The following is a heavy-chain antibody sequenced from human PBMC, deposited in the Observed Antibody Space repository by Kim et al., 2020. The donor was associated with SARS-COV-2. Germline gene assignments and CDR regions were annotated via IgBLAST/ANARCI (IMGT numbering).Heavy chain of an antibody. CDR2: ISYHGRDK. CDR3: TKVVGQGDNFAFDI. D-gene: IGHD2-21*02. Sequence: GGSLRPSCAASGFRVSDDGMHWVRQAPGKGLEWVAVISYHGRDKDYEESVKGRFTVSKDRSKNTVYMRMNSLRPDDTAVYYCTKVVGQGDNFAFDIWGQGTVVNVS. V-gene: IGHV3-30*18. CDR1: GFRVSDDG. J-gene: IGHJ3*02.